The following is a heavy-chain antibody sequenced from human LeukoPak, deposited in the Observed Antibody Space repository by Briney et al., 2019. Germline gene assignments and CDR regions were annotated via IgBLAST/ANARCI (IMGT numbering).Heavy chain of an antibody. CDR2: INNVGNII. J-gene: IGHJ5*02. V-gene: IGHV3-11*04. D-gene: IGHD5-24*01. Sequence: PGGSLRLSCAASGFTLTDKYMSWIRQAPGKGLEWVAYINNVGNIIYYADSVKGRFTISRDNAKNSLYLQMNSLRAEDTAVYYCARDFSPRWLQSDPWGQGTLVTVSS. CDR3: ARDFSPRWLQSDP. CDR1: GFTLTDKY.